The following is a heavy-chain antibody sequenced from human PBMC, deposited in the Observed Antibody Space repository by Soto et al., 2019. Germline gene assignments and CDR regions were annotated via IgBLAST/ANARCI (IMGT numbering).Heavy chain of an antibody. D-gene: IGHD2-15*01. V-gene: IGHV3-33*01. J-gene: IGHJ3*02. Sequence: GGSLRLSCTASGFTFSSYGMHWVRQAPGKGLEWVAVIWYDGSNKYYADSVKGRFTISRDNSKNTLYLQMNSLRAEDTAVYYCARDRYCSGGSCYPATRDAFDIWGQGTMVTVSS. CDR2: IWYDGSNK. CDR3: ARDRYCSGGSCYPATRDAFDI. CDR1: GFTFSSYG.